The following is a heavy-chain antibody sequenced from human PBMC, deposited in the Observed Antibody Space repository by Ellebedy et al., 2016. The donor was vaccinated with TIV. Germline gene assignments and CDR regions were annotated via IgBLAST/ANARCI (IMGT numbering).Heavy chain of an antibody. CDR1: GYTFTSYG. D-gene: IGHD3-22*01. CDR2: ISAYNGNT. V-gene: IGHV1-18*01. J-gene: IGHJ4*02. Sequence: AASVKVSCKASGYTFTSYGISWVRQAPGQGLEWMGWISAYNGNTNYAQKLQGRVTMTTDTSTSTAYMELRSLRSDDTAVYYCARDETNGYYYDSSGYYLGYWGQGTLVTVSS. CDR3: ARDETNGYYYDSSGYYLGY.